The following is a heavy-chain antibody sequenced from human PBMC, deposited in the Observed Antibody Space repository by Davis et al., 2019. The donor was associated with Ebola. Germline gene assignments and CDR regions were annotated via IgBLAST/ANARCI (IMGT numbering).Heavy chain of an antibody. J-gene: IGHJ4*02. CDR2: ISSSSNYI. V-gene: IGHV3-21*01. D-gene: IGHD6-19*01. CDR3: AREPAHVDVAGPLGC. CDR1: GFTFSSNS. Sequence: GESLKISCAASGFTFSSNSMNWVRQAPGKGLEWVSFISSSSNYIYYADSVKGRFTVSRDNAKNSLYLQMNSLRAEDTAVYYCAREPAHVDVAGPLGCWGQGTLVTVSS.